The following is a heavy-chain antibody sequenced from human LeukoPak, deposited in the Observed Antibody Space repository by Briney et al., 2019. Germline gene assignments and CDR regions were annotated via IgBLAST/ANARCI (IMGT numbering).Heavy chain of an antibody. D-gene: IGHD1-14*01. J-gene: IGHJ4*02. Sequence: GGSLRLSCAASGFTFNTYWMHWVRQSPGKGPVWVSRITNDGRTTFYADAVKGRFTISRDNAKNTLYLQMNSLRGEDTAVYYCARDQDGPGPTIDYWGQGTLVTVSS. V-gene: IGHV3-74*01. CDR1: GFTFNTYW. CDR3: ARDQDGPGPTIDY. CDR2: ITNDGRTT.